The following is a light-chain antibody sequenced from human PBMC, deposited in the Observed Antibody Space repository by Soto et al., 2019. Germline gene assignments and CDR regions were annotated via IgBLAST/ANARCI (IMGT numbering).Light chain of an antibody. J-gene: IGKJ1*01. Sequence: DIVMTQFPDSLAVSLGERATINCKSSQSLLYSVNNINYLAWYQQKPGQPPKLLIYWASTRESGVPDRFSGNGSGTDFTLTISSLQAEDVAVYYCQQCYSSPWTLGQGTKVDIK. CDR2: WAS. CDR3: QQCYSSPWT. V-gene: IGKV4-1*01. CDR1: QSLLYSVNNINY.